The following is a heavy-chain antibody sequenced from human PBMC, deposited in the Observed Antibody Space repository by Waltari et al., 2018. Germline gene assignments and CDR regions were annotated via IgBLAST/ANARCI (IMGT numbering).Heavy chain of an antibody. Sequence: QVQLQESGPGLVKPSETLSLTCTVSGGSISSYYWSWIRQPPGKGLEWIGYIYYSGSPNYNPSLKSRVTISVGTSKNQFSLKLSSVTAADTAVYYCARPSSPKVVAASAYYYYMDVWGKGTTVTVSS. D-gene: IGHD2-15*01. J-gene: IGHJ6*03. CDR1: GGSISSYY. CDR3: ARPSSPKVVAASAYYYYMDV. CDR2: IYYSGSP. V-gene: IGHV4-59*08.